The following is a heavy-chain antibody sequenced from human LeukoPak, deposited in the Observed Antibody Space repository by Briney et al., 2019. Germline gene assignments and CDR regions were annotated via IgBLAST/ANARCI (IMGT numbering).Heavy chain of an antibody. V-gene: IGHV1-18*01. CDR1: GYTFTSYG. D-gene: IGHD3-22*01. CDR2: ISAYNGNT. J-gene: IGHJ5*02. CDR3: ARVKDYYDSSGPNWFDP. Sequence: ASVKVSCKASGYTFTSYGISWVRQAPGQGLEWMGWISAYNGNTNYAQKLQGRVTMTTDTSTSTAYMELSSLRSEDTAVYYCARVKDYYDSSGPNWFDPWGQGTLVTVSS.